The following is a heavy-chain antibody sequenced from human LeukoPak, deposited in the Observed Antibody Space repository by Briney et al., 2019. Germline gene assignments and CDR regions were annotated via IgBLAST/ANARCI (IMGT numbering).Heavy chain of an antibody. J-gene: IGHJ3*02. CDR3: ARDVGPMVRGVSAFDI. CDR1: GGSISSGGYY. V-gene: IGHV4-61*08. D-gene: IGHD3-10*01. Sequence: PSQTLSLTCTVSGGSISSGGYYWSWIRQPPGKGLEWIGYIYYSGSTNYNPSLKSRVTISVDTSKNQFSLKLSSVTAADTAVYYCARDVGPMVRGVSAFDIWGQGTMVTVSS. CDR2: IYYSGST.